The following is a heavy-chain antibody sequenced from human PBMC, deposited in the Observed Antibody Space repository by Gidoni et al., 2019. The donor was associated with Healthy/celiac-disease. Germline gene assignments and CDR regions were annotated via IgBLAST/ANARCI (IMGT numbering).Heavy chain of an antibody. CDR2: IYWDDDK. J-gene: IGHJ4*02. Sequence: QITLKESGPTLVNPTQTLTLPCTFSGFSLSTSGVGVGWIRQPPGKALEWLALIYWDDDKRYSPSLKSRRTITKDTYKNQVVLTMTNMDPVDTATYYCAHTYYSSSSALDYWGQGTLVTVSS. D-gene: IGHD6-6*01. CDR3: AHTYYSSSSALDY. V-gene: IGHV2-5*02. CDR1: GFSLSTSGVG.